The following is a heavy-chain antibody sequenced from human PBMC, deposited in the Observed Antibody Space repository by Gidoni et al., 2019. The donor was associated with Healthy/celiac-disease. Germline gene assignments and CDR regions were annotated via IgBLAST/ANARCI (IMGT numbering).Heavy chain of an antibody. J-gene: IGHJ4*02. CDR1: GFTFSSYG. CDR3: AKDILGYSYGPIDY. CDR2: ISYDGSNK. D-gene: IGHD5-18*01. Sequence: QVQLVESGGGVVQPGRSLRLSCAASGFTFSSYGMHWVRQAPGKGLEWVAVISYDGSNKYYADSVKGRFTISRDNSKNTLYLQMNSLRAEDTAVYYCAKDILGYSYGPIDYWGQGTLVTVSS. V-gene: IGHV3-30*18.